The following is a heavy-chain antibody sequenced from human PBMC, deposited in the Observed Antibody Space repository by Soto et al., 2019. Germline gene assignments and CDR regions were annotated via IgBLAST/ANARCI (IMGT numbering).Heavy chain of an antibody. J-gene: IGHJ6*02. CDR3: ARYGLGGRSGGRCYTSFFYYGMDV. V-gene: IGHV5-51*01. CDR1: GYSFISYW. CDR2: IYPGDFDI. Sequence: PGESLKISCXGSGYSFISYWIGWVRQMPGKGLELMGIIYPGDFDIRYSQSFQGQVTISVDKSISTAYLQWNSLEASDTALYYCARYGLGGRSGGRCYTSFFYYGMDVWGQGTTVTVSS. D-gene: IGHD2-15*01.